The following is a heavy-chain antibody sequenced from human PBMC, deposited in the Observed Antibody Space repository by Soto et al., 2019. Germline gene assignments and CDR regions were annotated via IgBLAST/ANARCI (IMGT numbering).Heavy chain of an antibody. CDR1: GGSISPYY. V-gene: IGHV4-59*12. Sequence: SETLSLTCTVSGGSISPYYWTWVRQPPGKGLEWIGYIFHSGSTLYTPSLRGRLTLSADTSRNQLSLHLTSVTAADTAVYYCVRGGIAGHWFDPCGQGIVVTVSS. CDR2: IFHSGST. J-gene: IGHJ5*02. D-gene: IGHD2-21*01. CDR3: VRGGIAGHWFDP.